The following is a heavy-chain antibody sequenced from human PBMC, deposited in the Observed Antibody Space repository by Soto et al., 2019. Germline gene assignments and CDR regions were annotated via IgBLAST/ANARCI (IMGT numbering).Heavy chain of an antibody. D-gene: IGHD6-13*01. CDR1: GFTFSSYA. CDR2: ISGSGGST. V-gene: IGHV3-23*01. CDR3: AKVQSRSWYRYFQH. Sequence: RGYLRLSCAAYGFTFSSYAMSWVRQAPGKGLEWVSAISGSGGSTYYADSVKGRFTISRDNSKNTLYLQMNSLRAEDTAVYYCAKVQSRSWYRYFQHCCQGTLLTLS. J-gene: IGHJ1*01.